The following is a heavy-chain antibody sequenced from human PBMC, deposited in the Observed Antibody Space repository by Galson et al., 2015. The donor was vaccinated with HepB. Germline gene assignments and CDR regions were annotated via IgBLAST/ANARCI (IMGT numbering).Heavy chain of an antibody. D-gene: IGHD3-22*01. J-gene: IGHJ3*02. Sequence: SLRLSCAASRFTFSRYTMQWVRQAPGKGLEWVAVITYDGSNKNYAESVKGRFTISRDNSKNTLYLQMINLRAEDTAVYYCVRELDDSRGYYWDIWGQGTVVTVAS. CDR1: RFTFSRYT. V-gene: IGHV3-30-3*01. CDR2: ITYDGSNK. CDR3: VRELDDSRGYYWDI.